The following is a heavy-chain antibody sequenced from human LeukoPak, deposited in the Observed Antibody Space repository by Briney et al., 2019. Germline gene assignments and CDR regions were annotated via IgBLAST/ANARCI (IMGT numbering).Heavy chain of an antibody. CDR2: IKSKIDGGTT. CDR1: GFTFSSAW. J-gene: IGHJ4*02. V-gene: IGHV3-15*01. Sequence: PGGSLRLSCAASGFTFSSAWMTWVRQAPGEGLEWVGRIKSKIDGGTTEYAAPVKGGFTISRDDFKNTVYLQMNSLQTEDTAVYYCTTDRRYCSGGTCYYDRKYWGQGTLVTVSS. CDR3: TTDRRYCSGGTCYYDRKY. D-gene: IGHD2-15*01.